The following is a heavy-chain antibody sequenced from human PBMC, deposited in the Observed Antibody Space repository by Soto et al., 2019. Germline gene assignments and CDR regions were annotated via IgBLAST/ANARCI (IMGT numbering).Heavy chain of an antibody. D-gene: IGHD3-3*01. Sequence: GGSLRLSCAASGFTFSSYSMNWVRQAPGKGLEWVSYISSSSSTIYYADSVKGRFTISRDNAKNSLYLQMNSLRAEDTAVYYCASILRWQLAGYFDYWGQGTLVTVSS. CDR3: ASILRWQLAGYFDY. J-gene: IGHJ4*02. V-gene: IGHV3-48*01. CDR1: GFTFSSYS. CDR2: ISSSSSTI.